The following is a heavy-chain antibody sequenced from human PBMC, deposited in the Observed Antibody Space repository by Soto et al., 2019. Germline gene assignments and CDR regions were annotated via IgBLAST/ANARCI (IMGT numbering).Heavy chain of an antibody. D-gene: IGHD3-10*01. CDR1: GGSITSHY. J-gene: IGHJ6*02. V-gene: IGHV4-59*08. CDR3: ARQGFGQLHGLVAV. CDR2: IHHSGST. Sequence: PSETLSLTCSVSGGSITSHYCSWFRQPPGKGLEWIGYIHHSGSTSYNPSLKSRVTMSVDTSKNQFSLKVNSVTAADTALYYCARQGFGQLHGLVAVWGPGTTVTVSS.